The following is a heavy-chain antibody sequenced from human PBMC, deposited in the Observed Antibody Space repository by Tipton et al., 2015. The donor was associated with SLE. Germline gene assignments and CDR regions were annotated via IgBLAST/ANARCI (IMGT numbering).Heavy chain of an antibody. CDR1: NGSISNYY. J-gene: IGHJ4*02. V-gene: IGHV4-59*01. CDR3: ARGRDGYIY. D-gene: IGHD5-24*01. CDR2: IFYRGNS. Sequence: TLSLTCAVSNGSISNYYWTWIRQPPGKGLGWIGYIFYRGNSNYNPSPKGRVTMSVDMSKNQFSLRLRSVSAADTAVYYCARGRDGYIYWGQGALVTVSP.